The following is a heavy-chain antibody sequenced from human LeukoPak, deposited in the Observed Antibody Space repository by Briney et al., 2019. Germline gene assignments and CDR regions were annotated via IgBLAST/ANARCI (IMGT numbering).Heavy chain of an antibody. CDR2: MNPNSGNT. CDR1: GYTFTSYD. Sequence: GASVEVSCKASGYTFTSYDINWVRQATGQGLEWMGWMNPNSGNTGYAQKFQGRVTMTRNTSISTAYMELSSLRSEDTAVYYCARGATDFWSGYYRGYYYYGMDVWGQGTTVTVSS. D-gene: IGHD3-3*01. J-gene: IGHJ6*02. CDR3: ARGATDFWSGYYRGYYYYGMDV. V-gene: IGHV1-8*01.